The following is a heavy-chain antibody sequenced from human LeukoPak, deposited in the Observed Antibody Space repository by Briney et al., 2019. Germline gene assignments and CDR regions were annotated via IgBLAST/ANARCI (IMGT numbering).Heavy chain of an antibody. J-gene: IGHJ6*02. CDR1: GFTFSSYG. D-gene: IGHD6-19*01. CDR3: AKDRGSSGWFASGMDV. Sequence: GGSLRLSCAASGFTFSSYGMHWVRQAPGKGLEWVAVISYDGSNKYYADSVKGRFTISRDNSKNTLYLQMNSLRAEDTAVYYCAKDRGSSGWFASGMDVWGQGTTVTVSS. V-gene: IGHV3-30*18. CDR2: ISYDGSNK.